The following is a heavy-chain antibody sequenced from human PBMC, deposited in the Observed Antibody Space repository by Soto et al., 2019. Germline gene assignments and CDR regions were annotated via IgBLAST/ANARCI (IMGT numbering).Heavy chain of an antibody. Sequence: GGSLRLSCAASGFTFSSYAMSWVRQAPGKGLEWVSAISGSGGSTYYADSVKGRFTISRDNSKNTLYLQMNSLRAEDTAVYYCAKVRDQTYIENWFDPWGQGTLVTVSS. D-gene: IGHD4-4*01. J-gene: IGHJ5*02. CDR3: AKVRDQTYIENWFDP. V-gene: IGHV3-23*01. CDR1: GFTFSSYA. CDR2: ISGSGGST.